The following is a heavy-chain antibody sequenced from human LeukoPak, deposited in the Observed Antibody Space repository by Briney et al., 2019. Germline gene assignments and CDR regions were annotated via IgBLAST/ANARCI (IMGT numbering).Heavy chain of an antibody. CDR3: AKGGPTGSNYFDF. D-gene: IGHD1-26*01. V-gene: IGHV3-23*01. CDR2: ISDNARST. Sequence: GGSLRLSCGASGFTFSSYAMAWVRQAPGKGLEWVSSISDNARSTYYADSVKGRFTISRDNSKNTLYLQMNSLRGDDSAIYYCAKGGPTGSNYFDFWGQGTLVTVSS. CDR1: GFTFSSYA. J-gene: IGHJ4*02.